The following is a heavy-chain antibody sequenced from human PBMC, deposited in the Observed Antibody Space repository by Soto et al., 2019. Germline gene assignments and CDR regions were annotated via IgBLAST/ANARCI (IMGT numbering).Heavy chain of an antibody. CDR1: GFNFSTYG. V-gene: IGHV3-30*18. Sequence: QVQLVESGGGVVQPGRSLRLSCAASGFNFSTYGMHWVRQAPGKGLEWVAMISYDGSSKHYGDSMKGRFTISRDNSKNTVYLQMNSPGAEDTAVYYCAKDKCYRRITCAFDIWGQGTMVTVSS. D-gene: IGHD3-16*01. CDR2: ISYDGSSK. J-gene: IGHJ3*02. CDR3: AKDKCYRRITCAFDI.